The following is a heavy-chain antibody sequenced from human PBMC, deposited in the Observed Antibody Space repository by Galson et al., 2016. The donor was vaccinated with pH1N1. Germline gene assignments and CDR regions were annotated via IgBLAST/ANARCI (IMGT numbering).Heavy chain of an antibody. CDR1: GFTFSSYA. D-gene: IGHD6-13*01. Sequence: SLRLSCAASGFTFSSYAMRWVCQAPGKGLEWVSHISGSGISTYYADSVNGRFTISRDNSKNTMYLQMKSLRAEDTAIYYCAKDFGRAVQIPESGINDYWGQGTLVTVSS. CDR2: ISGSGIST. J-gene: IGHJ4*02. CDR3: AKDFGRAVQIPESGINDY. V-gene: IGHV3-23*01.